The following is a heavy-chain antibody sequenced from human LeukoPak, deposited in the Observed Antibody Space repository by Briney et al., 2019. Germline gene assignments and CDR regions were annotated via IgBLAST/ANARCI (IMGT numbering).Heavy chain of an antibody. V-gene: IGHV1-18*01. CDR1: GYTFTSYG. CDR3: ARAPTANDFDY. Sequence: ASVKVSCKASGYTFTSYGINWVRQAPGQGLEWMGWIRVYNGNTNYAQKLQGRVTMTTDTSTSTAYMELRSLRSDDTAVYYCARAPTANDFDYWGQGTLVTVSS. J-gene: IGHJ4*02. CDR2: IRVYNGNT. D-gene: IGHD4-17*01.